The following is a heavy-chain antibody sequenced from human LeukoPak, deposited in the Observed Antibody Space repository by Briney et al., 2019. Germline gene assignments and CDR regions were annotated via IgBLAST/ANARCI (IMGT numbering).Heavy chain of an antibody. J-gene: IGHJ4*02. Sequence: GGSLRLSCAASGFTFSTYVMSWVRQAPGKGLEWVSAISGTGGSTYYADSVKGRFTISRDNSKNTLYLQMNSLRAEDTAVYYCAKAGIVVITFFDYWGQGTPVTVSS. CDR1: GFTFSTYV. CDR2: ISGTGGST. V-gene: IGHV3-23*01. D-gene: IGHD3-22*01. CDR3: AKAGIVVITFFDY.